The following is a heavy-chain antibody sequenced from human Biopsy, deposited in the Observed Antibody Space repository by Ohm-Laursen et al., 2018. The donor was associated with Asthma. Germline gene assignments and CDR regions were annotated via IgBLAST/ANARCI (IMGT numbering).Heavy chain of an antibody. CDR3: AREGVAGTHIED. CDR1: RFTYE. J-gene: IGHJ4*02. CDR2: ISYDGSSI. D-gene: IGHD6-19*01. V-gene: IGHV3-30-3*01. Sequence: SLRLSCAASRFTYEMHWVRQAPGKGLEWVAVISYDGSSIYYADSVEGRFTISRDNSKNTLSLQMNSLTAEDTAVYYCAREGVAGTHIEDWGQGTLVAVSS.